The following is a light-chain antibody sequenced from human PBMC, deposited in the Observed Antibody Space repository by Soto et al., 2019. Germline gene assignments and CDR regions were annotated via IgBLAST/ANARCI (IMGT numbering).Light chain of an antibody. V-gene: IGKV3-20*01. Sequence: EIVLTQSPGTLSLSPGVRATLSCRASQSISSSYLAWYQQKPGQAPRLLIYRASSRATGIPDRFSGSGSGTDFPLTISRLEPEDFAVYYCQQYGSSSYTFGQGTQLQIK. CDR3: QQYGSSSYT. CDR2: RAS. CDR1: QSISSSY. J-gene: IGKJ2*01.